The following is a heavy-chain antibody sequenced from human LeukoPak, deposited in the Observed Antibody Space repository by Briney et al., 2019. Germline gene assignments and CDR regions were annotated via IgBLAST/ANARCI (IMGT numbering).Heavy chain of an antibody. V-gene: IGHV4-30-4*01. CDR3: ARGYGDYVSPSWFDP. Sequence: PSETLSLTCTVSGASISSGDYYWGWLRQPPWKGLEWIGCIYYSGSTYYNPSLKSRFTISVDTSKNQFSLKLSSVTAADTAVYYCARGYGDYVSPSWFDPWGQGTLVTVSS. D-gene: IGHD4-17*01. CDR1: GASISSGDYY. J-gene: IGHJ5*02. CDR2: IYYSGST.